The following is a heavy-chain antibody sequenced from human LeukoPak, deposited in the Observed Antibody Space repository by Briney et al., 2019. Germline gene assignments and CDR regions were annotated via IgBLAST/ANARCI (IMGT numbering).Heavy chain of an antibody. CDR1: GYTFTGYY. CDR2: IYPGDSDT. Sequence: ASVKVSCKASGYTFTGYYMHWVRQMPGKGLEWMGIIYPGDSDTRYSPSFEGQVTISADKSISTAYLQWSSLKASDTAMYYCARHSYYYDSGGYYCDYWGQGTLVTVSS. J-gene: IGHJ4*02. CDR3: ARHSYYYDSGGYYCDY. D-gene: IGHD3-22*01. V-gene: IGHV5-51*01.